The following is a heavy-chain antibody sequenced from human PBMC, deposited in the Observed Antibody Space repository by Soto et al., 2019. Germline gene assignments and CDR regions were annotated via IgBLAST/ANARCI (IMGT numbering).Heavy chain of an antibody. CDR3: ASCITMVRGVITDANWFDP. CDR1: GGSFSGYY. CDR2: INHSGST. V-gene: IGHV4-34*01. Sequence: QVQLQQWGAGLLKPSETLSLTCAVYGGSFSGYYWSWIRQPPGKGLEWIGEINHSGSTNYNPSLKSRFTISVDTSKNQFSHKLSSVTAADTAVYYCASCITMVRGVITDANWFDPWGQGTPVTVSS. J-gene: IGHJ5*02. D-gene: IGHD3-10*01.